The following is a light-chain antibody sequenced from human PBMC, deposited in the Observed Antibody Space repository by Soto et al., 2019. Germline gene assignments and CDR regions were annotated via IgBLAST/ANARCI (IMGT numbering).Light chain of an antibody. CDR2: GNN. CDR3: QSYDSSLSGSV. V-gene: IGLV1-40*01. CDR1: SFNIGAGYD. J-gene: IGLJ3*02. Sequence: QSVLTQPPSVSGAPGQRVTISCTGSSFNIGAGYDVHWYQQLPGTAPKHLIYGNNNRPSGVPDRFSGSKSGTSAALAITGLQAEDEADYYCQSYDSSLSGSVFGGGTKVTVL.